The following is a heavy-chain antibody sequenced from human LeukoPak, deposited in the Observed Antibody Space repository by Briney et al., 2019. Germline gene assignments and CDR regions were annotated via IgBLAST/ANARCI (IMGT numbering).Heavy chain of an antibody. V-gene: IGHV3-7*01. CDR1: GFTFSSYW. CDR3: ARDLADPPYYYYYIDV. CDR2: IKQDGSEK. Sequence: LPGGSLRLSCAASGFTFSSYWMSWVRQAPGKGLEWVANIKQDGSEKYYVDSVKGRFTISRDNAKNSLYLQMNSLRAEDTAVYYCARDLADPPYYYYYIDVWGKGTTVTISS. J-gene: IGHJ6*03.